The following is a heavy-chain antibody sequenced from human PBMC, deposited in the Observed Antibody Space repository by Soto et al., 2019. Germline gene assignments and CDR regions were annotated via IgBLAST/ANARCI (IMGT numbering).Heavy chain of an antibody. J-gene: IGHJ6*02. CDR1: GFTFSSYE. D-gene: IGHD1-7*01. Sequence: EVQLVESGGCLVQPGGSLRLSCAASGFTFSSYEMNWVRQAPGKGLEWVSYISSSGSTIYYADSVKGRFTISRDNAKNSLYLQMNSLRAEDTAVYYCARDYWNYDYYYYYGMDVWGQGTTVTVSS. CDR2: ISSSGSTI. CDR3: ARDYWNYDYYYYYGMDV. V-gene: IGHV3-48*03.